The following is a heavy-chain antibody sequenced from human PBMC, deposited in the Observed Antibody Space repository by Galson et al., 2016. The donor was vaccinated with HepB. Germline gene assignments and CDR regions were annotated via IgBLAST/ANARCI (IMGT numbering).Heavy chain of an antibody. J-gene: IGHJ4*02. V-gene: IGHV3-23*01. D-gene: IGHD6-13*01. CDR3: AIDKRGHSSAWYWYFDY. CDR1: GFTFSGYA. Sequence: SLRLSCAASGFTFSGYAMAWVRQAPGKGLEWVSGMSDSDDIYYAPTVKGRFTISRDNSKNTVYLQLTSLRAEDTAVYYCAIDKRGHSSAWYWYFDYWGPGTLVSVSS. CDR2: MSDSDDI.